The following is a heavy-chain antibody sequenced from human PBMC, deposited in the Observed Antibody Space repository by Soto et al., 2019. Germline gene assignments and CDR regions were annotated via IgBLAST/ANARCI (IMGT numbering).Heavy chain of an antibody. V-gene: IGHV1-2*04. D-gene: IGHD2-2*01. CDR2: INPNSGGT. CDR3: ARGTPPGSPYYYYYVMDV. CDR1: GYTFTGYY. J-gene: IGHJ6*02. Sequence: ASVKVSCKASGYTFTGYYMHWVRQAPGQGLEWMGWINPNSGGTNYAQKFQGWVTMTRDTSISTAYMELSRLRSDDTAVYYCARGTPPGSPYYYYYVMDVWAQGTTVTVSS.